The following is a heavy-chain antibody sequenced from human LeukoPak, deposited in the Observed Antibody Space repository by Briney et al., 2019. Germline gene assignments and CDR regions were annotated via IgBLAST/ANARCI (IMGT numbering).Heavy chain of an antibody. CDR3: TRRDYYMDV. CDR1: GFIFSSYS. J-gene: IGHJ6*03. CDR2: ISGSISTI. Sequence: PGGSLRLSCTASGFIFSSYSMNWVRQAPGKGLEWVSYISGSISTIYYADSVKGRFTISRDNAKNSLYLQMNSLRAEDTAVYYCTRRDYYMDVWGKGTTVTVSS. V-gene: IGHV3-48*04.